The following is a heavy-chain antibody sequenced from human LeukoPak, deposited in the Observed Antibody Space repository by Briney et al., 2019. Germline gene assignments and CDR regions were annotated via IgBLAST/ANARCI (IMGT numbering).Heavy chain of an antibody. CDR3: AKEVIAAAAPDY. CDR1: GFTFSSYG. J-gene: IGHJ4*02. D-gene: IGHD6-13*01. V-gene: IGHV3-30*18. Sequence: PGGSLRLSCAASGFTFSSYGMHWVRQAPGKGLEWVAVISYDGSNKYYADSVKGRFTISRDNSKNTLYLQMNSLRAEDTAVYYCAKEVIAAAAPDYWGRGTLVTVSS. CDR2: ISYDGSNK.